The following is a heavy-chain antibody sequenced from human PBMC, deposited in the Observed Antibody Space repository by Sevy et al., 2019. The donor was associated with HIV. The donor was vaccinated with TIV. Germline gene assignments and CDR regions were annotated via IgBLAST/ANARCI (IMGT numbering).Heavy chain of an antibody. V-gene: IGHV3-23*01. CDR2: ISGSGGDT. J-gene: IGHJ4*02. D-gene: IGHD3-16*02. Sequence: GGSLRLSCAASAFTFKSYAMTWVRQAPGKGLEWISSISGSGGDTKYADSVKGRFTISRDNSKNTLYLQMNSLRAEDTVVYYCAKDQGDYIWGTYRHWGQGTLVTVSS. CDR1: AFTFKSYA. CDR3: AKDQGDYIWGTYRH.